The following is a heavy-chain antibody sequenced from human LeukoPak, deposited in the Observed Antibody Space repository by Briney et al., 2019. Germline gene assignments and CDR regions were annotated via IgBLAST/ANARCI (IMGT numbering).Heavy chain of an antibody. D-gene: IGHD3-9*01. CDR1: RFTLSRYA. Sequence: GGSLRLSCAASRFTLSRYAMSWVRQAPRKGLEWVSAISGGGAGTDYADSLKGRFTISREHSKNTLYLQMNRLRPSDPAVYYCAKDRYLEYYFDYSGHRTLVTASS. J-gene: IGHJ4*01. CDR3: AKDRYLEYYFDY. CDR2: ISGGGAGT. V-gene: IGHV3-23*01.